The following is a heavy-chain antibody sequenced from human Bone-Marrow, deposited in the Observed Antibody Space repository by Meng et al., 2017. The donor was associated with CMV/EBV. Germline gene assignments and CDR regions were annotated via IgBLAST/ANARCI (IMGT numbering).Heavy chain of an antibody. CDR3: ARDVLRFLEWDNWSDP. D-gene: IGHD3-3*01. Sequence: GESLKISCAASGFTFDDYGMSWVRQAPGKGLEWVSGINWNGGSTGYADSVKGRFTISRDNAKNSLYLQMNSLRAEDTALYYCARDVLRFLEWDNWSDPWGQGTLVTVSS. CDR1: GFTFDDYG. V-gene: IGHV3-20*04. CDR2: INWNGGST. J-gene: IGHJ5*02.